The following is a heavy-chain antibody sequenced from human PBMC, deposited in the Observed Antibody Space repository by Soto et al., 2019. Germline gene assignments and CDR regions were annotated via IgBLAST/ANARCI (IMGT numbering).Heavy chain of an antibody. J-gene: IGHJ4*02. CDR1: GFTFSSYW. Sequence: EVQLVESGGGLVQPGGSLRLSCAASGFTFSSYWMHWVRQAPGKGLVWVSRINSDGSSTSYADSVKGRFTISRDNAKKTLYLQMNSLRAEDTAVYYCARGNWNDPTLDDYWGQGTLVTVSS. CDR2: INSDGSST. D-gene: IGHD1-20*01. V-gene: IGHV3-74*01. CDR3: ARGNWNDPTLDDY.